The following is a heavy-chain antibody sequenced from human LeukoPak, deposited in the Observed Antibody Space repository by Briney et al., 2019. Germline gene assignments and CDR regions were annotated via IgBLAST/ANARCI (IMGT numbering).Heavy chain of an antibody. CDR3: AGGGSYLSAFDI. CDR2: IKQDGSEK. J-gene: IGHJ3*02. Sequence: GGSLRLSCAASGFTFSSYWMSWVRQAPGKGLEWVANIKQDGSEKYYVDSVKGRLTISRDNSKNTLYLQMNSLRAEDTAVYYCAGGGSYLSAFDIWGQGTMVTVSS. V-gene: IGHV3-7*03. CDR1: GFTFSSYW. D-gene: IGHD1-26*01.